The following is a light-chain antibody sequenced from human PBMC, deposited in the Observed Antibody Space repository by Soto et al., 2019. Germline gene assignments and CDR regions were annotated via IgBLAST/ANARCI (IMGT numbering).Light chain of an antibody. CDR3: QSSDGNNMV. V-gene: IGLV6-57*02. Sequence: FMLTQPHSVSESPGKTVTISCTGSSGSIASGYVQWYQQRPGSAPTTLIYEDNQRPAGVPERFSGSIDSSSNSASLTISVLRPEDEADYYCQSSDGNNMVFGGGTKVTVL. CDR1: SGSIASGY. CDR2: EDN. J-gene: IGLJ2*01.